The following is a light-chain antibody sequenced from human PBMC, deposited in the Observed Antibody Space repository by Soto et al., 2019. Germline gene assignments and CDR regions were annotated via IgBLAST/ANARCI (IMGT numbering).Light chain of an antibody. CDR2: EAS. Sequence: EIVLTQSPATLSSSPGERATLSCRASQTVGVRLAWYQHKPGQAPRLIIYEASNRAAGIPARISGSGSGTDFTLTITSLGSEDFAFYYCHQRQKWHRTFGQGTKVEIE. J-gene: IGKJ1*01. CDR1: QTVGVR. CDR3: HQRQKWHRT. V-gene: IGKV3D-11*02.